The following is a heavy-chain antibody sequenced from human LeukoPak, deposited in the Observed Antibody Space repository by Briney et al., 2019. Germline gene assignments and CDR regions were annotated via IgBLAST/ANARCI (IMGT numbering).Heavy chain of an antibody. V-gene: IGHV1-18*01. J-gene: IGHJ4*02. Sequence: ASVKVSCKASGYTFTSYGITWVRQAPGQGLEWMGWIGTYNGNTEYAQKLQGRVTVTTDTSTATAYMEMRSLRSDDTAVYYCARLMRRDAYNRPLDYWGQGTLVTVSS. D-gene: IGHD5-24*01. CDR2: IGTYNGNT. CDR1: GYTFTSYG. CDR3: ARLMRRDAYNRPLDY.